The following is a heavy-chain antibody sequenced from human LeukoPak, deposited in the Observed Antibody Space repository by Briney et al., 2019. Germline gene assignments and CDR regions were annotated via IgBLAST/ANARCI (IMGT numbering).Heavy chain of an antibody. D-gene: IGHD3-9*01. CDR1: GYTFTGYY. V-gene: IGHV1-2*02. Sequence: ASVKVSCKASGYTFTGYYMHWVRQAPGQGLEWMGWINPNSGGTNYAQKFQGRVTMTRDTSISTAYMELSRLRSDDTAVYYCARGGAYDILTGYASIFDYWGQGTLVTVSS. J-gene: IGHJ4*02. CDR3: ARGGAYDILTGYASIFDY. CDR2: INPNSGGT.